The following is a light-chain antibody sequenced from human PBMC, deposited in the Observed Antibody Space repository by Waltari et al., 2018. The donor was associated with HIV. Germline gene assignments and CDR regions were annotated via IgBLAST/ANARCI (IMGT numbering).Light chain of an antibody. V-gene: IGLV1-44*01. CDR2: TNI. Sequence: QSVLTQPPSASGTPGQRVNISCSGDSSNIGSNPVTWYRQFPGEAPKLLIYTNIQRPSGVPDRFSGSKSGTSASLAISGLQSEDEADFYCAVWDDSLRSVLFGGGTRLTVL. J-gene: IGLJ3*02. CDR3: AVWDDSLRSVL. CDR1: SSNIGSNP.